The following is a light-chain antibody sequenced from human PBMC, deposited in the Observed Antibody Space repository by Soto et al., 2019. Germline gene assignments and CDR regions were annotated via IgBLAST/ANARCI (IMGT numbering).Light chain of an antibody. V-gene: IGKV1-6*01. CDR3: LQDYNYPFT. J-gene: IGKJ2*01. CDR2: GAS. CDR1: QDIRKD. Sequence: AIQMTQSPSSLSAYVGYRVKTTCRSSQDIRKDLAWYQQKPGKAPQILIYGASTLQTGVASRFSGSGSATDFTLTISSLQTEDSAAYYCLQDYNYPFTFGQWTKVDIK.